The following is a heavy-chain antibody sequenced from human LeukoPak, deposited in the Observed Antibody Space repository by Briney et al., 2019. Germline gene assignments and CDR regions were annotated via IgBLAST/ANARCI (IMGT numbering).Heavy chain of an antibody. Sequence: GGSLRLSCAASGFTFSSYSMHWVRQAPGKGLEYVSTISSNGGTTYYANSVKGRFTIFRDNSKNTLYLQMGSLRDEDMAVYYCARLGYCSGGSCYVDYWGQGALSPSPQ. CDR1: GFTFSSYS. V-gene: IGHV3-64*01. J-gene: IGHJ4*02. CDR2: ISSNGGTT. CDR3: ARLGYCSGGSCYVDY. D-gene: IGHD2-15*01.